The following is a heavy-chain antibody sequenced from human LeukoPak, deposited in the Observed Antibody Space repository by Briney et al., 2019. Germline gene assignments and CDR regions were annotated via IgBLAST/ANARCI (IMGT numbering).Heavy chain of an antibody. V-gene: IGHV4-39*01. J-gene: IGHJ4*02. Sequence: SETLSLTCTVSDGSISSSSHYWGWIRQPPGKGLEWIGSSYYSGSTYYNPSLKSRVTISVDTPKNQFSLKLSSVTAADTAMYYCARSFVYDSSGGSGYFDYWGQGTLVTVSS. CDR2: SYYSGST. CDR1: DGSISSSSHY. D-gene: IGHD3-22*01. CDR3: ARSFVYDSSGGSGYFDY.